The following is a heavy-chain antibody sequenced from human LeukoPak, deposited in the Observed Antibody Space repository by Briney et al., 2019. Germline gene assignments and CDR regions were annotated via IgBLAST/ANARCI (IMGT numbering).Heavy chain of an antibody. J-gene: IGHJ3*02. CDR2: ISTSGSSI. CDR3: ARARDAFDI. CDR1: GFTFSSYE. V-gene: IGHV3-48*03. Sequence: PGGSLRLSCAASGFTFSSYEMNWVRQAPGKGLEWVSYISTSGSSIYYADSVKGRFTISRDNAKNSLYPQMNSLRAEDTAFYYCARARDAFDIWGQGTMVTVSS.